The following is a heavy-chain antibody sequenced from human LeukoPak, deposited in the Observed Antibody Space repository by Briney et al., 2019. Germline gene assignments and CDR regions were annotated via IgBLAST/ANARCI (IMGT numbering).Heavy chain of an antibody. CDR1: GYTFTGYY. D-gene: IGHD6-6*01. J-gene: IGHJ4*02. V-gene: IGHV1-2*02. Sequence: ASVKVSCKASGYTFTGYYMHWVRQAPGQGLEWMGWINPNSGVTNYAQKFQGRVTMIRDTSISTAYMEVSGLRSDDTAVYYCARATSTIAARPPDYWGQGTLVTVSS. CDR2: INPNSGVT. CDR3: ARATSTIAARPPDY.